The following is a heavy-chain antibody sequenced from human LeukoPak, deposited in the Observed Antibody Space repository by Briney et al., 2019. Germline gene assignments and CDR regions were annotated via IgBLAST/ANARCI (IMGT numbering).Heavy chain of an antibody. J-gene: IGHJ4*02. Sequence: HPGGSLRLSCAASGFTFSNYGMHWVRQAPGKGLEWVAFIRYDGSNKNYADSVKGRFTISRDNAKNSLYLQMNSLRAGDTAVYYCATYTGTTGFYFDYWGQGTLVTVSS. CDR3: ATYTGTTGFYFDY. CDR2: IRYDGSNK. D-gene: IGHD1-1*01. V-gene: IGHV3-30*02. CDR1: GFTFSNYG.